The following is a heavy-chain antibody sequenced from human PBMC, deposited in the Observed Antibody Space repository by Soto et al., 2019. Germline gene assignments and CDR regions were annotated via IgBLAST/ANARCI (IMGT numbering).Heavy chain of an antibody. CDR3: ARVRFYYDSRGYYRFDP. J-gene: IGHJ5*02. CDR2: IIPVFNTT. CDR1: GGTFHSHD. Sequence: QVQLVQSGAEVKKPGSSVKVSCKTSGGTFHSHDVTWVRQSPGQGLEWMGGIIPVFNTTNYAEKFQGRVTITADMSASTAYMELSRLRSEDTAVYYCARVRFYYDSRGYYRFDPWGQGTLVIVSS. V-gene: IGHV1-69*06. D-gene: IGHD3-22*01.